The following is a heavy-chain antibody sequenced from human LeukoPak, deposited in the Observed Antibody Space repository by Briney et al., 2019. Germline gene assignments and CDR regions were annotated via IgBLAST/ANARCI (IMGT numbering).Heavy chain of an antibody. J-gene: IGHJ4*02. CDR3: AKDPLALVTKIAAYFDY. CDR2: ISGSGGTS. V-gene: IGHV3-23*01. CDR1: GFTFSIYA. D-gene: IGHD5-12*01. Sequence: PGGSLRLSCAASGFTFSIYAMVWVRQAPVKGLEWVSAISGSGGTSYYADSVKGRFTISRDNSKNTLYLQMNSLRAEDTAVYYCAKDPLALVTKIAAYFDYWGQGTLVTVSS.